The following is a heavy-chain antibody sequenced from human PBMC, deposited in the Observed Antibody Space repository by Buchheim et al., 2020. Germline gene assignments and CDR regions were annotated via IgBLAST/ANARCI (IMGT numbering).Heavy chain of an antibody. Sequence: QVQLVESGGGVVQPGRSLRLSCAASGFTFSSYGMHWVRQAPGKGLEWVAVISYDGSNKYYADSVKGRFTISRDNSKNTLYLQMNSLRAEDTAVYYCAKSSSSAKWDWFDPWGQGTL. V-gene: IGHV3-30*18. D-gene: IGHD6-6*01. J-gene: IGHJ5*02. CDR3: AKSSSSAKWDWFDP. CDR2: ISYDGSNK. CDR1: GFTFSSYG.